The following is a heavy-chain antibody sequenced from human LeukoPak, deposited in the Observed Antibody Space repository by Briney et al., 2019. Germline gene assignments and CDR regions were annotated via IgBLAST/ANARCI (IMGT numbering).Heavy chain of an antibody. V-gene: IGHV3-7*01. J-gene: IGHJ4*02. D-gene: IGHD2-15*01. CDR3: AREDGYCSGGNCYSYFDS. CDR1: KFMFSSYW. Sequence: GGSLRLSCAASKFMFSSYWMSWVRQAPGKGLEWVAYIKKTGSETYYVDSVKGRSTITRDNARNSLFLQMDSLRAEDTAVYYCAREDGYCSGGNCYSYFDSWGQGTLVTVSS. CDR2: IKKTGSET.